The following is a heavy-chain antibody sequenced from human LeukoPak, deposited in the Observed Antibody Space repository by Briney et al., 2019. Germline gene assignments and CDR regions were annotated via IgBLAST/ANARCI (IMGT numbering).Heavy chain of an antibody. CDR1: RFTFSSYE. J-gene: IGHJ6*04. D-gene: IGHD3-10*02. V-gene: IGHV3-48*03. CDR3: AELGITMIGGV. Sequence: GGSLRLSCAASRFTFSSYEMNWVRQAPGKGLEWVSYISSSGSTIYYADSVKGRFTISRDNAKNSLYLQMNSLGAEDTAVYYCAELGITMIGGVWGKGTTVTISS. CDR2: ISSSGSTI.